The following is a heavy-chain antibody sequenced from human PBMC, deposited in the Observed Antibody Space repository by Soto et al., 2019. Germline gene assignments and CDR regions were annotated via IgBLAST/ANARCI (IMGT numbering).Heavy chain of an antibody. CDR1: GFAFSNYD. CDR3: YDFWWEH. D-gene: IGHD3-3*01. Sequence: QVQLVESGGGVVQPGKSLRLSCAASGFAFSNYDMHWVRQAPGKGLEWVAVISSAGSSTYYADSVKGRFTLSRDNSKNTLYLQMNNLRADDTSGYYCYDFWWEHWGQGTLVTVSS. J-gene: IGHJ4*02. CDR2: ISSAGSST. V-gene: IGHV3-30-3*01.